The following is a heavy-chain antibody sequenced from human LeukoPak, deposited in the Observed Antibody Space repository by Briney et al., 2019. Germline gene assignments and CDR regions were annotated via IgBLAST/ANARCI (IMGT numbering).Heavy chain of an antibody. J-gene: IGHJ5*02. V-gene: IGHV3-21*01. CDR2: ISSSSSYI. Sequence: GGSLRLSCAASGFTFSSYSMNWVRQAPGKGLEWVSSISSSSSYIYYADSVKGRFTISRDNAKNSLYLQMNSLRAEDTAVYYCARPIAVAGTNWFDPWGQGTLVTVSS. CDR3: ARPIAVAGTNWFDP. D-gene: IGHD6-19*01. CDR1: GFTFSSYS.